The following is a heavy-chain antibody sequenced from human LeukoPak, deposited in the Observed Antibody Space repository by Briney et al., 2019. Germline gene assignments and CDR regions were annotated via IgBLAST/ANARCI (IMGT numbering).Heavy chain of an antibody. CDR1: GFTFSSYA. CDR2: ISYDGSNK. D-gene: IGHD3-22*01. Sequence: GGSLRLSCAASGFTFSSYAMHWVRQAPGKGLEWVAVISYDGSNKYYADSVKGRFTISRDNSKNTLYLQMNSLRAEDTAVYYCARDLGPYYYDSSGYLDYWVQGTLVTVSS. V-gene: IGHV3-30*01. J-gene: IGHJ4*02. CDR3: ARDLGPYYYDSSGYLDY.